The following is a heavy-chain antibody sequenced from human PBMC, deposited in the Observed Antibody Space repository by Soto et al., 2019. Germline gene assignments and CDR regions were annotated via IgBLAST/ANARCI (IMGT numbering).Heavy chain of an antibody. Sequence: EVQLVESGGGLVQPGGSLRLSCAASGFTFSSYDMHWVRQATGKGLEWVSAIGTAGDTYYPGSVKGRFTISRENAKNSLYLQMISLRAGDTAVYYCARGYCSSTSCYYYYGMDVWGQGTTVTVSS. V-gene: IGHV3-13*04. D-gene: IGHD2-2*01. J-gene: IGHJ6*02. CDR1: GFTFSSYD. CDR2: IGTAGDT. CDR3: ARGYCSSTSCYYYYGMDV.